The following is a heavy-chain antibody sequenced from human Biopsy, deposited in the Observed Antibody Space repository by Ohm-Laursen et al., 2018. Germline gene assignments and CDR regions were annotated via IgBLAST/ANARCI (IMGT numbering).Heavy chain of an antibody. J-gene: IGHJ5*02. CDR2: INAKTGDT. Sequence: GASVKVSCKASGYTFTGYHVHWVRQAPGQGLEWMGWINAKTGDTNYAQKFQGRVTMTRDTSISTAYVDLSSLRSDDTAVYYCTRGGHYYDSLAYYYWFDPWGQGTLVTVSS. D-gene: IGHD3-22*01. CDR3: TRGGHYYDSLAYYYWFDP. CDR1: GYTFTGYH. V-gene: IGHV1-2*02.